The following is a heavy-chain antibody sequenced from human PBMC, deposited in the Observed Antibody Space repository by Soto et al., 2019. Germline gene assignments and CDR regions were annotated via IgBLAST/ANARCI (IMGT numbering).Heavy chain of an antibody. CDR1: GFTFSIHW. J-gene: IGHJ6*02. CDR3: AREREDRITIFGTNFYGMDV. D-gene: IGHD3-3*01. V-gene: IGHV3-7*03. CDR2: IKQDGSEK. Sequence: GGSLRLSCAASGFTFSIHWMSWVRQAPGKGLEWVANIKQDGSEKYYVDSVKGRFTISRDNAKNSLYLQMNSLRAEDTAVYYCAREREDRITIFGTNFYGMDVWGQGTTVTVSS.